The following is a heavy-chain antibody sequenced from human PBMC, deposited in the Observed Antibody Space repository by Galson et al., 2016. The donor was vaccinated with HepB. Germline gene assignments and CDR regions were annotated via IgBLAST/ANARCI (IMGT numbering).Heavy chain of an antibody. CDR1: GYIFTSYG. CDR3: TRGGFRYFDW. D-gene: IGHD3-9*01. J-gene: IGHJ4*02. Sequence: SVKVSCKASGYIFTSYGISWVRQAPGQGLEWIGWISSYDGNTKSAQKFQGRVTMAIETSTSTSYMELRSLGADDTAVYYCTRGGFRYFDWLGQGTLVTVSS. CDR2: ISSYDGNT. V-gene: IGHV1-18*01.